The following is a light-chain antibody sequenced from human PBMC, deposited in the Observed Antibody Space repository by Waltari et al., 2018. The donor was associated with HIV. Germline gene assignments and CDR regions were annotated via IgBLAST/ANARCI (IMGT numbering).Light chain of an antibody. CDR2: GAN. Sequence: QSVLTQSPSVSGAPGQRVPTPCTGPSPNIGGGLGVRSYPHLPGTAPKLLLFGANHRPSGVPDRFSGSMSGTSASLAITWLQADDEAYYYCQSYDSGLRGWVFGGGTKLTVL. J-gene: IGLJ3*02. V-gene: IGLV1-40*01. CDR3: QSYDSGLRGWV. CDR1: SPNIGGGLG.